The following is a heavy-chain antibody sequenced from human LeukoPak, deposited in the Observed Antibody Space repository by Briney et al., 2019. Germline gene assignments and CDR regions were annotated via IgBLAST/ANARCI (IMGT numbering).Heavy chain of an antibody. D-gene: IGHD6-19*01. V-gene: IGHV3-23*01. CDR2: ISGSGGSI. CDR1: GFTFSSYA. CDR3: AKVAGTPSSGPSWFDP. J-gene: IGHJ5*02. Sequence: GGSLRLSCAASGFTFSSYAMSWVRQAPGKGLEWVSAISGSGGSIYYADSVKGRFTISRDNSKNTLYLQMTSLRDEDTAVYYCAKVAGTPSSGPSWFDPWGQGTLVTVSS.